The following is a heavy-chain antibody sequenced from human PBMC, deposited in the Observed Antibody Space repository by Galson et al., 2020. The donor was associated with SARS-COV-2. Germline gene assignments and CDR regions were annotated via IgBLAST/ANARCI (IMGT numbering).Heavy chain of an antibody. Sequence: TLSLTCDVPGGSITGTDYYWGWIRQHAGKGLEWTGRIHSGRSTNYNSSLKSRVAITVDTSKNQFTLEMTSLTAADTAVYFWATGAVAGTGDWGQGTLVTVSS. CDR2: IHSGRST. CDR1: GGSITGTDYY. D-gene: IGHD6-19*01. J-gene: IGHJ4*02. CDR3: ATGAVAGTGD. V-gene: IGHV4-61*02.